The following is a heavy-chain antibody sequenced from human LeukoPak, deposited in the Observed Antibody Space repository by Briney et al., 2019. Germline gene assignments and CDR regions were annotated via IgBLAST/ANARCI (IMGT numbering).Heavy chain of an antibody. CDR1: GYTFTSNY. J-gene: IGHJ4*02. CDR3: ARDQEGFDY. CDR2: IYPRDGST. V-gene: IGHV1-46*01. Sequence: GASVKVSFKASGYTFTSNYIHWVRQAPGQGLGWMGMIYPRDGSTSYAQKFQGRVTVTRDTSTSTVHMELSGLRSEDTAVYYCARDQEGFDYWGQGTLVTVSS.